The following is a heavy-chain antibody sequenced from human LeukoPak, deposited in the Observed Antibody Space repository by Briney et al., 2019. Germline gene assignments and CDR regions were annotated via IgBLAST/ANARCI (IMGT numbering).Heavy chain of an antibody. V-gene: IGHV4-39*01. J-gene: IGHJ4*02. CDR3: ATYSSSWYGGQKYFDY. CDR1: GGPISSSSYY. Sequence: SETLSLTCTVSGGPISSSSYYWGWIRQPPGKGLEWIGSIYYSGSTYYNPSLKSRVTISVDTSKNQFSLKLSSVTAADTAVYYCATYSSSWYGGQKYFDYWGQGTLVTVSS. D-gene: IGHD6-13*01. CDR2: IYYSGST.